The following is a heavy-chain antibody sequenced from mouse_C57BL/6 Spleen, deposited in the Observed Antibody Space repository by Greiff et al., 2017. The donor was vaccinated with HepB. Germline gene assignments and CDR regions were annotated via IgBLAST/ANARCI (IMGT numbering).Heavy chain of an antibody. CDR3: ARSYYSNPYAMDY. Sequence: VQLQQSGAELARPGASVKMSCKASGYTFTSYTMHWVKQRPGQGLEWIGYINPSSGYTKYNQKFKDKATLTADKSSSTAYMQLSSLTSEDSAVYYCARSYYSNPYAMDYWGQGTSVTVSS. J-gene: IGHJ4*01. V-gene: IGHV1-4*01. D-gene: IGHD2-12*01. CDR1: GYTFTSYT. CDR2: INPSSGYT.